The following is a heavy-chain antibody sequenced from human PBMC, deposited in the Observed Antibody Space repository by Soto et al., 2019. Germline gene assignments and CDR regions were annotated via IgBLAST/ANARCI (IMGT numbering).Heavy chain of an antibody. CDR1: GYSFTSYW. J-gene: IGHJ1*01. D-gene: IGHD1-26*01. V-gene: IGHV5-51*01. CDR3: ARLVGSNLAAEYFQH. Sequence: EVQLVQSGAEVKKPGESLKISCKGSGYSFTSYWIGWVRQMPGKGLEWMGVIYPGDSDTRYSPSFQGQVTISADKSISTAYLQWSSLKASDTAMYYCARLVGSNLAAEYFQHWGQGTLVTVSS. CDR2: IYPGDSDT.